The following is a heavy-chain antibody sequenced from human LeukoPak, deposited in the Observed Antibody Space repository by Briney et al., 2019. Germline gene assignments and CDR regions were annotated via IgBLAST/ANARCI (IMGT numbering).Heavy chain of an antibody. Sequence: GGSLRLSCAASGFTFSDHYIDWVRQAPGKGLEWVGRARNRGNGYTTQYAASVKGRFTFSRDDSENTVYLQMNSLRAEDTALYYCAKEKGFGYSPLDYWGQGTLVTVSA. CDR3: AKEKGFGYSPLDY. CDR1: GFTFSDHY. D-gene: IGHD3-22*01. J-gene: IGHJ4*02. V-gene: IGHV3-72*01. CDR2: ARNRGNGYTT.